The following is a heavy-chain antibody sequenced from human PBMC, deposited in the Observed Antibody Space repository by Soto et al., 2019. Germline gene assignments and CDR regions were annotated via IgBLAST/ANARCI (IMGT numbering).Heavy chain of an antibody. CDR2: MSRSGDI. V-gene: IGHV4-34*01. Sequence: PSETLSLTCDVSGGSFSGYYWTWIRQPPGKGLEWIGEMSRSGDIKYNPSLVSRVTISADTSTNQFSLKLTSVTAADTAVYFCARWASYWGQGALVTVSS. CDR3: ARWASY. J-gene: IGHJ4*02. CDR1: GGSFSGYY.